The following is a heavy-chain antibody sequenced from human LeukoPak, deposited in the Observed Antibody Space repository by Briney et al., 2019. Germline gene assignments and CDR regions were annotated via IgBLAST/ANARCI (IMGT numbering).Heavy chain of an antibody. Sequence: GGSLRLSCTASGFTFGDYAMSWFRQAPGKGLEGVGFIRSKAYGGTTEYAASVKGRFTISRDDSKSIAYLQMNSLKTEDTAVYYCTPYYDFWSGYYTHDYWGQGTLVTVSS. V-gene: IGHV3-49*03. J-gene: IGHJ4*02. CDR2: IRSKAYGGTT. CDR1: GFTFGDYA. CDR3: TPYYDFWSGYYTHDY. D-gene: IGHD3-3*01.